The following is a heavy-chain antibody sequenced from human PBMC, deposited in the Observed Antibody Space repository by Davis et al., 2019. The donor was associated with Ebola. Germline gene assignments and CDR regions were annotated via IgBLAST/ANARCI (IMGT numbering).Heavy chain of an antibody. J-gene: IGHJ4*02. CDR3: ASQIIAVAGTHYFEY. D-gene: IGHD6-19*01. CDR2: IYYSWST. CDR1: GGSISSGGYY. Sequence: PSDTLSLTCTVSGGSISSGGYYWSWIRQHPGKGLEWIGYIYYSWSTYYYPSLKIRVTISVHTSKNQFSLKLSSVTAADTAVYYCASQIIAVAGTHYFEYWGQGTLVTVSS. V-gene: IGHV4-31*03.